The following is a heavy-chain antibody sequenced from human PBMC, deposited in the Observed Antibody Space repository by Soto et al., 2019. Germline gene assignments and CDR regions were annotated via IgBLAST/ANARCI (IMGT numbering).Heavy chain of an antibody. V-gene: IGHV3-66*01. D-gene: IGHD6-13*01. CDR1: GFTVSSNY. Sequence: GGSLRLSCAASGFTVSSNYMSWVRQAPGKGLEWVSVIYSGGSTYYADSVKGRFTISRDNSKNTLYLQMNSLRAEDTAVYYCARVKHSSSWLDYWGQGTLVTVSS. CDR2: IYSGGST. CDR3: ARVKHSSSWLDY. J-gene: IGHJ4*02.